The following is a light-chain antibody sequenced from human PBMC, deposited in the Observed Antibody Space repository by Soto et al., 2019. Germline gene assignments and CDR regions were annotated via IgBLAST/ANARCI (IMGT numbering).Light chain of an antibody. J-gene: IGKJ1*01. V-gene: IGKV3-20*01. Sequence: EIVLTQSPGTLSLSPGERATLSCRASQSVSSNYLAWYKQKPGQAPRLLIYATSSRATGIPDRFSGSGSGTDFTLAISRLEPEDFAVYYCHQYGYSSWTFGQGTKVEIK. CDR3: HQYGYSSWT. CDR2: ATS. CDR1: QSVSSNY.